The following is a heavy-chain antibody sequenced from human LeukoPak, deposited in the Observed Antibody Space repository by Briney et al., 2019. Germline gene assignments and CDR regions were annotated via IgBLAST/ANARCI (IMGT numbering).Heavy chain of an antibody. CDR1: GFTFRSYG. V-gene: IGHV3-30*19. CDR2: ISYDGSNK. Sequence: PGRSLRLSCAASGFTFRSYGMHWVRQAPGKGLEWVAVISYDGSNKYYADSVKGRFTISRDNSKNTLYLQMNSLRAEDTAVYYCARSNYDFWSGYYTALYYFDYWGQGTLVTVSS. CDR3: ARSNYDFWSGYYTALYYFDY. J-gene: IGHJ4*02. D-gene: IGHD3-3*01.